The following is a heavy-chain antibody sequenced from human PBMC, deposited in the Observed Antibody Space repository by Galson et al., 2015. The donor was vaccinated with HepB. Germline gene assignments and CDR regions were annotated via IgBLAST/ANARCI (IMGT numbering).Heavy chain of an antibody. CDR2: IDAYNGNT. V-gene: IGHV1-18*01. CDR3: ARGLSGWDSVLGY. CDR1: GYTFNSYG. Sequence: SVKVSCKASGYTFNSYGITWVRQAPGQGLEWMGWIDAYNGNTKYAQKIQGRVTMTTDTSTTTAYMELRSLRSDDTAVYYCARGLSGWDSVLGYWGQGTLVTVSS. D-gene: IGHD6-19*01. J-gene: IGHJ4*02.